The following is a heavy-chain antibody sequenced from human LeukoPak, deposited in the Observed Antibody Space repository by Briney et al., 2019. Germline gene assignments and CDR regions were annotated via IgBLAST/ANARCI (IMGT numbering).Heavy chain of an antibody. V-gene: IGHV3-30*02. Sequence: GGSLRLSCAASGFTFSSYGMHWVRQAPGKGLEWVAFIRYDGSNKYYADSVKGRFTISRDNSKNTLYLQMNSLRAEDPAVYYCAKRYCSGGSCYWAMGYWGQGTLVTVPS. D-gene: IGHD2-15*01. J-gene: IGHJ4*02. CDR3: AKRYCSGGSCYWAMGY. CDR1: GFTFSSYG. CDR2: IRYDGSNK.